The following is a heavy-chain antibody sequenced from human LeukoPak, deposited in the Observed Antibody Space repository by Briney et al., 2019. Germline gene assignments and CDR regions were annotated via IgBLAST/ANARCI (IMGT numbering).Heavy chain of an antibody. Sequence: PGGSLRLSCAASGFIFSTYSMNWVRQAPGKGLEWVSSISSSTSYIYYADSVKGRFTISRDNSKNTLYLQMNSLRAEDTALYYCARVRPGQWLLRDAFDIWGQGTMVTVSS. CDR1: GFIFSTYS. CDR3: ARVRPGQWLLRDAFDI. D-gene: IGHD6-19*01. V-gene: IGHV3-21*01. CDR2: ISSSTSYI. J-gene: IGHJ3*02.